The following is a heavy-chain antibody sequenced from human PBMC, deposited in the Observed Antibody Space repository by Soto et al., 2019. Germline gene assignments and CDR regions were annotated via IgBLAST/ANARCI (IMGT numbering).Heavy chain of an antibody. CDR3: ARGRSPVRRDGYNH. J-gene: IGHJ4*02. V-gene: IGHV1-69*06. CDR2: IIPIFGTA. D-gene: IGHD5-12*01. Sequence: SVKVSCKASGGTFSSYAISWVRQAPGQGLEWMGGIIPIFGTANYAQKFQGRVTITADKSTSTAYMELSSLRSEDTAVYYCARGRSPVRRDGYNHWGQGTLVTVSS. CDR1: GGTFSSYA.